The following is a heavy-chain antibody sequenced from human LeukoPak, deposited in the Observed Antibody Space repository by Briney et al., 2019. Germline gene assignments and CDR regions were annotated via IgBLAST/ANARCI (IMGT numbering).Heavy chain of an antibody. J-gene: IGHJ4*02. CDR3: AKDRPNYYGSNGHYYRRDGDY. Sequence: GGSLRLSCAASEFTFSIYAMSWVRQAPGKGLEWVSSITSAGQNTFYTGSVKGRFTISRDNSRNTLYLQMNSLRAEDTAIYYCAKDRPNYYGSNGHYYRRDGDYWGQGTLVTVSS. D-gene: IGHD3-22*01. V-gene: IGHV3-23*01. CDR2: ITSAGQNT. CDR1: EFTFSIYA.